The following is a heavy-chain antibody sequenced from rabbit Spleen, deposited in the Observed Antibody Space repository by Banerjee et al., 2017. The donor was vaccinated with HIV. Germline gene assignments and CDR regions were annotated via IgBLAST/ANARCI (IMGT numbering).Heavy chain of an antibody. V-gene: IGHV1S45*01. J-gene: IGHJ6*01. CDR3: ARDSSSSFSSYGMDL. Sequence: LEESGGGLVKPGGTLTLTCTVSGFSFSSNWICWVRQAPGKGLEWIACIDAGSSGFTYFASWAKGRFTISKTSSTTVTLQMTGLTAADTATYFCARDSSSSFSSYGMDLWGQGTLVTVS. CDR2: IDAGSSGFT. D-gene: IGHD1-1*01. CDR1: GFSFSSNW.